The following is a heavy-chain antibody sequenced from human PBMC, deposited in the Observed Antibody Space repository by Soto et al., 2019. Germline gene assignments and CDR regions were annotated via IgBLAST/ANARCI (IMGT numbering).Heavy chain of an antibody. CDR2: INAGNGNT. V-gene: IGHV1-3*01. D-gene: IGHD6-13*01. J-gene: IGHJ6*02. Sequence: ASVKFSCKATGYRFTNNGIHWVRQANGQRLEWMGWINAGNGNTKYSQNFQGRVTITRDASASTAYMELSSLRSQDTAVYYCATSTIDTSTWKQYFYGMDVWGQGSTVTVSS. CDR1: GYRFTNNG. CDR3: ATSTIDTSTWKQYFYGMDV.